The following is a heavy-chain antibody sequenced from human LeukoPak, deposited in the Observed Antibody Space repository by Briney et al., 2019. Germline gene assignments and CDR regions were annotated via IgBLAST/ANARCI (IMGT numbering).Heavy chain of an antibody. V-gene: IGHV1-24*01. CDR2: FDPEDGET. Sequence: ASVTVSCKVFGYTLTELSMHWVRQAPGKGLEWMGGFDPEDGETIYAQKFQGRVTMTEGTSTDTAYMELSSLRSEDTAVYYCATALVRPFDYWGQGTLVTVSS. CDR1: GYTLTELS. CDR3: ATALVRPFDY. D-gene: IGHD2-2*01. J-gene: IGHJ4*02.